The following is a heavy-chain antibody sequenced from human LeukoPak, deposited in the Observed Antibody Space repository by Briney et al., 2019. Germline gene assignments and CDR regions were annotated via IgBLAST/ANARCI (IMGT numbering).Heavy chain of an antibody. J-gene: IGHJ4*02. V-gene: IGHV1-69*04. CDR3: ARDSPKRIAIQRSFDY. D-gene: IGHD2-21*01. Sequence: SVKVSCKASGYTFTSYDINWVRQATGQGLEWMGRIIPICGIANYAQKFPGGVTITADKSTSTAYMELSSLRSEDTAVYYCARDSPKRIAIQRSFDYWGQGTLVTVSS. CDR2: IIPICGIA. CDR1: GYTFTSYD.